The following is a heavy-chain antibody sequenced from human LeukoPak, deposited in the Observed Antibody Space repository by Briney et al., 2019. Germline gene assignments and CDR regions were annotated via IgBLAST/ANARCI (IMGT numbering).Heavy chain of an antibody. V-gene: IGHV4-59*01. J-gene: IGHJ4*02. CDR3: ASHKNYYDSSGYYSPFDY. CDR2: IYYSGST. Sequence: SETLSLTCTVSGGSISSYYWSWIRQPPGKGLEWIGYIYYSGSTNYNPSLKSRVTISVDTFKNQFSLKLSSVTAADTAVYYCASHKNYYDSSGYYSPFDYWGQGTLVTVSS. D-gene: IGHD3-22*01. CDR1: GGSISSYY.